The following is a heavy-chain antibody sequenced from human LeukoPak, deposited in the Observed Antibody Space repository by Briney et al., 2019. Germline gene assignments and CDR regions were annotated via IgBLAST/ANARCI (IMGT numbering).Heavy chain of an antibody. CDR1: GFTFSSYW. Sequence: GGSLRLSCAASGFTFSSYWVNWVRQAPGKGLEWVSSISSSSSYIYYADSVKGRFTISRDNAKNSLYLQMNSLRAEDTAVYYCARVYYDSSGYYYGGLFDYWGQGTLVTVSS. CDR3: ARVYYDSSGYYYGGLFDY. CDR2: ISSSSSYI. V-gene: IGHV3-21*01. D-gene: IGHD3-22*01. J-gene: IGHJ4*02.